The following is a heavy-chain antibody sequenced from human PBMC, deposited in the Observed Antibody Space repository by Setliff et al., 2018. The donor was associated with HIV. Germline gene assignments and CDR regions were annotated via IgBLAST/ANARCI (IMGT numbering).Heavy chain of an antibody. V-gene: IGHV4-59*11. CDR2: VYYSGDT. CDR1: GGSISSHY. Sequence: LSLTCSVSGGSISSHYWTWIRQSPGKGLEWIGSVYYSGDTDYNPSLKSRVSTSVDTSKDQFSLKLSSVTAADTAVYYCARHTIGVATWSDGFDFWGQGRLVTVSS. CDR3: ARHTIGVATWSDGFDF. D-gene: IGHD6-19*01. J-gene: IGHJ4*02.